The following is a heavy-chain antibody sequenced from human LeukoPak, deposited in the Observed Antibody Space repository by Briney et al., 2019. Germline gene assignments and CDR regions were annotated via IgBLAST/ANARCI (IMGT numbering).Heavy chain of an antibody. Sequence: PGGSLRLSCAASGFTFSSYAMSWVRQAPGRGLEWVSCISGRGGSTYYADSGKGRFTISRDNSKNTLYLQMNSLRAEDTAVSYCAKDHRIASTPPYFDYWGQGTLVTVSS. CDR2: ISGRGGST. CDR3: AKDHRIASTPPYFDY. CDR1: GFTFSSYA. J-gene: IGHJ4*02. D-gene: IGHD6-13*01. V-gene: IGHV3-23*01.